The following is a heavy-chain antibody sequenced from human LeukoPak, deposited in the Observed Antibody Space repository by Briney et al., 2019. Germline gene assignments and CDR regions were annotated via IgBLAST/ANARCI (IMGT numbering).Heavy chain of an antibody. J-gene: IGHJ4*02. CDR1: GYTFTSYY. D-gene: IGHD3-22*01. CDR3: ARMAYPYYYDSSGYFDY. CDR2: INPSGGST. V-gene: IGHV1-46*01. Sequence: ASVKVSCKASGYTFTSYYMHWVRQAPGQGLEWMGIINPSGGSTSYAQKFQGRVTMTRDTSTSTVYMELSSLRSEDTAVYYCARMAYPYYYDSSGYFDYWGQGILVTVSS.